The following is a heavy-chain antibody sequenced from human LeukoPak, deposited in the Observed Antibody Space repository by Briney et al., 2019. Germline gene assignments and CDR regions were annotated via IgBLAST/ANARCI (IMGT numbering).Heavy chain of an antibody. CDR3: AKGVVITSPHYHMDV. V-gene: IGHV3-30*02. J-gene: IGHJ6*03. Sequence: GGSLRLSCTASGFIFSNYGMHWVRQAPGKGLEWVAFIRHDGSHKSYADSVKGRFTISRDNSKNTLYLQMNSLRAEDTAVYYCAKGVVITSPHYHMDVWGKGTTVTVSS. CDR2: IRHDGSHK. CDR1: GFIFSNYG. D-gene: IGHD3-16*01.